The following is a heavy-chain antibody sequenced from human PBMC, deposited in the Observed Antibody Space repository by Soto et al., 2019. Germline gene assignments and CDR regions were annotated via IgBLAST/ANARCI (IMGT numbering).Heavy chain of an antibody. D-gene: IGHD2-8*01. CDR1: GFICTSYD. Sequence: GGSLRLSCAASGFICTSYDMSWVRQVPGKGLEWVSTILVGGSTYYADSVKGRFTISRDRSKNTVFLQMNSLTAGDTAVYYCEKANANGGGAFDLCGQGTMVTVSS. J-gene: IGHJ3*01. CDR3: EKANANGGGAFDL. CDR2: ILVGGST. V-gene: IGHV3-23*01.